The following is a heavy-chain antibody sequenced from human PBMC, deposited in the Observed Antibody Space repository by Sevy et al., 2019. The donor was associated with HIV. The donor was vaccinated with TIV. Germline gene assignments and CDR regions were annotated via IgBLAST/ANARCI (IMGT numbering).Heavy chain of an antibody. D-gene: IGHD5-18*01. CDR1: GFTFSSYS. J-gene: IGHJ3*02. CDR2: ISSSSSYI. Sequence: GGSLRLSCAASGFTFSSYSMNWVRQAPGKGLEWVSCISSSSSYIYYADSVKGRFTISRDNAKNSLYLQMNSLRAEDTAVYYCGGDRGRYSYVSAFDIWGQGTMVTVSS. V-gene: IGHV3-21*01. CDR3: GGDRGRYSYVSAFDI.